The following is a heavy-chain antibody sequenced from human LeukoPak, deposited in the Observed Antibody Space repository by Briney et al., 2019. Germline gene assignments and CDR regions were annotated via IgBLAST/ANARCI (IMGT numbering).Heavy chain of an antibody. J-gene: IGHJ4*02. V-gene: IGHV3-49*03. Sequence: GGSLRLSCSASGFTFGDYALSWFRQAPGKGLEWVGLIRSEAYGGTAQYAASVKGRFTISRDDSKTIAYLHMNSLKTEDTALYYCTREAHVVVTGRFGYWGQGTLVTVSS. CDR3: TREAHVVVTGRFGY. CDR1: GFTFGDYA. D-gene: IGHD2-21*02. CDR2: IRSEAYGGTA.